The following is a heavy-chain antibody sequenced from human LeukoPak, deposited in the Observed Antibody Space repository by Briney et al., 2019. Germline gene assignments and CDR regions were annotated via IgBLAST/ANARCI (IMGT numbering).Heavy chain of an antibody. V-gene: IGHV4-39*01. J-gene: IGHJ4*02. CDR2: IYYSGST. CDR1: GGSISSSSYY. Sequence: SSETLSLTCTVSGGSISSSSYYWGWIRQPPGKGLEWIGSIYYSGSTYYNPSLKSRVTISVDTPKNQFSLKLSSVTAADTAVYYCATNGRITIFGVVNQFFDYWGQGTLVTVSS. D-gene: IGHD3-3*01. CDR3: ATNGRITIFGVVNQFFDY.